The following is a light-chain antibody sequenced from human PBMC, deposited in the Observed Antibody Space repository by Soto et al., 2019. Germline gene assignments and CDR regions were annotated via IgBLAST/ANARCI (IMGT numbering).Light chain of an antibody. CDR2: DAS. Sequence: DIQMTQSPSTLSASVGDRVTITCRASQSIGRWLAWYQQKPGAAPKLLIYDASSLQSGVPSRFSGSGSGTEFTLSISSLQPDDFATYYCQHYKGTFGQGTKV. V-gene: IGKV1-5*01. CDR3: QHYKGT. J-gene: IGKJ1*01. CDR1: QSIGRW.